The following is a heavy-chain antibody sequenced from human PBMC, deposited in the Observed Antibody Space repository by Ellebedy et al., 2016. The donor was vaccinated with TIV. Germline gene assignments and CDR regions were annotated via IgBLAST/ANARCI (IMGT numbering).Heavy chain of an antibody. V-gene: IGHV3-74*01. CDR2: INSDGSST. CDR1: GFTFSSYW. CDR3: ARAYYYDTYFDY. D-gene: IGHD3-22*01. Sequence: GGSLRLSCAASGFTFSSYWMHWVRQAPGKGLVWVSRINSDGSSTSYADSVKGRFTVSRDNAKNTLYLQMNSLRAEDTAVYYCARAYYYDTYFDYWGQGTLVTVSS. J-gene: IGHJ4*02.